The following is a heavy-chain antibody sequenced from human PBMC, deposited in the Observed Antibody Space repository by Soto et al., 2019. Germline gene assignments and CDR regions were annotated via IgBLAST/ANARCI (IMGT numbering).Heavy chain of an antibody. CDR1: GYTFTSYA. V-gene: IGHV1-3*01. Sequence: ASVKVSCKASGYTFTSYAMHWVRQAPGQRLEWMGWINAGNGNTKYSQKFQGRVTITRDTSASTAYMELSSLRSEDTAVYYCARAGIVVVPAAYYYYGMDVWGQGTTVTVSS. J-gene: IGHJ6*02. CDR2: INAGNGNT. CDR3: ARAGIVVVPAAYYYYGMDV. D-gene: IGHD2-2*01.